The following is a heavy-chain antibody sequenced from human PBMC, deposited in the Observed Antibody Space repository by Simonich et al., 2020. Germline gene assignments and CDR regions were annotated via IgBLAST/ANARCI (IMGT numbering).Heavy chain of an antibody. CDR2: ISNSSSNI. J-gene: IGHJ4*02. Sequence: EVQLVESGGGLVKPGGSLRLSCAASGFTFSSYSMNWVRQAPGNGRECVSSISNSSSNIYYADSVKGRFTISRDNAKNSLYLQMNSLRAEDTAVYYCARDAAGDYWGQGTLVTVSS. D-gene: IGHD6-13*01. CDR3: ARDAAGDY. V-gene: IGHV3-21*01. CDR1: GFTFSSYS.